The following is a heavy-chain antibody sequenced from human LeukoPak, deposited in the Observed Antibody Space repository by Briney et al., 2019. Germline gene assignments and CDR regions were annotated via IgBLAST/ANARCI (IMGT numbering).Heavy chain of an antibody. CDR3: AKDGDIVVVPAAYYFDY. D-gene: IGHD2-2*01. V-gene: IGHV3-30*18. J-gene: IGHJ4*02. CDR1: GFTFSSYG. CDR2: ISYDGSNK. Sequence: PGRSLRLSCAASGFTFSSYGMHWVRQAPGKGLERVAVISYDGSNKYYADSVKGRFTISRDNSKNTLYLQMNSLRAEDTAVYYCAKDGDIVVVPAAYYFDYWGQGTLVTVSS.